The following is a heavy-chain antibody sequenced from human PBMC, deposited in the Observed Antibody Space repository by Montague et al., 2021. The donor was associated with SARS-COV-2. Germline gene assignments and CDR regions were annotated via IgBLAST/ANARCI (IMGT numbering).Heavy chain of an antibody. CDR2: TYYRSKWYY. Sequence: CAISGDSVSINTAACNWIRHSPSIHFDWLGMTYYRSKWYYDYAVSVKSRMTISPDTSKNQFSLQLSSVTPEDRAVYYCARDPRYSLSWSFDYWGQGTLVTVSS. D-gene: IGHD6-13*01. J-gene: IGHJ4*02. CDR1: GDSVSINTAA. CDR3: ARDPRYSLSWSFDY. V-gene: IGHV6-1*01.